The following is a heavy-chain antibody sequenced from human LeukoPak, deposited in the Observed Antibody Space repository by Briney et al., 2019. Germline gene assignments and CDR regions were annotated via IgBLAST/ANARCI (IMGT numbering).Heavy chain of an antibody. CDR3: ARGEDYYDSSGYPNLWYFDY. Sequence: SVKVSCKASGGTFSSYAISWVGQAPGQGLEWMGGIIPIFGTANYAQKFQGRVTITADESTSTAYMELSSLRSEDTAVYYCARGEDYYDSSGYPNLWYFDYWGQGTLVTVSS. D-gene: IGHD3-22*01. CDR1: GGTFSSYA. V-gene: IGHV1-69*13. J-gene: IGHJ4*02. CDR2: IIPIFGTA.